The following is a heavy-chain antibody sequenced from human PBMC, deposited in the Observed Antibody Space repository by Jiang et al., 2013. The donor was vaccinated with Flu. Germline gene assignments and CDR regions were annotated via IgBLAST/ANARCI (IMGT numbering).Heavy chain of an antibody. J-gene: IGHJ4*02. CDR1: GFTFNDYG. V-gene: IGHV3-30*18. CDR2: ISHDGNNE. CDR3: AKRANSRYDYGDHFDY. D-gene: IGHD5-12*01. Sequence: LVESGGGVVQPGRSLRLSCVASGFTFNDYGMHWVRQFPGKGLEWVAVISHDGNNEYYTDSVKGRFIISRDNSKNTLYLQLNSLRAEDTAIYYCAKRANSRYDYGDHFDYWGLGTLVTVSS.